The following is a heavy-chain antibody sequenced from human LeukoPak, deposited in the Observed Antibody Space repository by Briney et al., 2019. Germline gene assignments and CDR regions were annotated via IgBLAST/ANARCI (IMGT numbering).Heavy chain of an antibody. CDR3: ARQTPGHCSSTSCQGIDN. J-gene: IGHJ4*02. CDR1: GDSISSGAYS. Sequence: SETLSLTCAVSGDSISSGAYSWSWIRQPPGKGLEWIGYISHSGSTYYNPSLKSRVTMSVDRSKNQFSLKLSSVTAADTAVYYCARQTPGHCSSTSCQGIDNWGQGTLVTVSS. V-gene: IGHV4-30-2*01. CDR2: ISHSGST. D-gene: IGHD2-2*01.